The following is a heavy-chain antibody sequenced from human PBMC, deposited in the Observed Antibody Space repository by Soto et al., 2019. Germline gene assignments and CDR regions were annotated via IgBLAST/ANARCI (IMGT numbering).Heavy chain of an antibody. CDR3: VRGDVFDI. J-gene: IGHJ3*02. V-gene: IGHV4-4*07. CDR1: GGSISGYF. Sequence: QLQLQESGPGLVKPSETLSLICTVSGGSISGYFWSWVRQPAGKGLEWIGRIYSAGSTNYNPSLKSRVTMSVDTSQNQFSLKLTSVTAVDTAMYYCVRGDVFDIWGRGTMVTVSS. CDR2: IYSAGST. D-gene: IGHD3-16*01.